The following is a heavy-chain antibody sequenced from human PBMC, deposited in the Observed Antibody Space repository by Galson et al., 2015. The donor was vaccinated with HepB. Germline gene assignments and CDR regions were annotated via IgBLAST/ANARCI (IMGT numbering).Heavy chain of an antibody. CDR2: MNSDGSST. CDR1: GFIFSRYW. J-gene: IGHJ5*02. Sequence: SLRLSCAASGFIFSRYWMHWVRQAPGKGLEWVSRMNSDGSSTTYADSVKGRFTISRDNAKNTLYLQMNSPRAEDTAVYYCTRRPGDWFDPWGQGTLVIVSS. V-gene: IGHV3-74*01. CDR3: TRRPGDWFDP.